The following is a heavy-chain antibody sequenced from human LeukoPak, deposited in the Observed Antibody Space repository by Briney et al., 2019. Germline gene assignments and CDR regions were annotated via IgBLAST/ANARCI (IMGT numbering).Heavy chain of an antibody. CDR2: IYSGGKT. CDR3: ARDPCGGDCLYGMDV. D-gene: IGHD2-21*02. V-gene: IGHV3-66*01. J-gene: IGHJ6*02. CDR1: GLTVNSNY. Sequence: PGGSLRLSCAASGLTVNSNYMSWVRQAPGKGLEWVSVIYSGGKTYYADSVKGRFTISRDNSKNTLYLQMNSLRAEDTAVYYCARDPCGGDCLYGMDVWGQGTTVTVSS.